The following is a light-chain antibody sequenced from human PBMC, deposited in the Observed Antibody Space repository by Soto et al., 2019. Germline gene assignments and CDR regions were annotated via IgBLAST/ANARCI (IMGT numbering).Light chain of an antibody. Sequence: DIVMTQSPDSLAVSLGERATFNCKSSQSVLYSSNNKNYLAWYQQKPGQPPKLLIYWASTRESGVPDRFSGSGSGTDFTLTSSSLQAEDVAVYYCQQYYSTPITFGQGTRLEIK. CDR1: QSVLYSSNNKNY. V-gene: IGKV4-1*01. CDR2: WAS. J-gene: IGKJ5*01. CDR3: QQYYSTPIT.